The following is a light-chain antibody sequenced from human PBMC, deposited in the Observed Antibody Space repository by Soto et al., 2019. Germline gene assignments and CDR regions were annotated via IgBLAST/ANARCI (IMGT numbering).Light chain of an antibody. CDR2: GAS. J-gene: IGKJ5*01. Sequence: EIVMTQSPATLSVSPGERATLSCRASQSVSSNLAWYQQKPGQAPRLLIYGASTTATGIPARFSGSGSGTEFTLYISSLQSEDFEVYYCQQYNNCPQVTFGQGTRLEIK. V-gene: IGKV3-15*01. CDR1: QSVSSN. CDR3: QQYNNCPQVT.